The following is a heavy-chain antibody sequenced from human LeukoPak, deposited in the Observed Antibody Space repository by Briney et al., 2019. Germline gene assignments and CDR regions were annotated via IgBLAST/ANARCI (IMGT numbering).Heavy chain of an antibody. J-gene: IGHJ4*02. Sequence: KSSETLSLTCTVSGGSISSSSYYWGWIRQAPGKGLEWIGGISYSGSTYYNPSLKSRVTISLDTSKNQFSLKLSSVTAADTAVYYCARYSTTGPTFFDYWGQGTLVTVSS. CDR3: ARYSTTGPTFFDY. CDR1: GGSISSSSYY. V-gene: IGHV4-39*01. CDR2: ISYSGST. D-gene: IGHD1-1*01.